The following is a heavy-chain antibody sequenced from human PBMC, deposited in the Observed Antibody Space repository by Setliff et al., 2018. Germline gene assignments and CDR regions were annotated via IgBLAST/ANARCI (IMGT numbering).Heavy chain of an antibody. Sequence: ASVKVSCKASGYTFTSYYMHWVRQAPGQGLEWMGIINPSDGSTSYAQKFQGRVTMTRDTSTSTVYMELSSLRSEDTAVYYCARGGYYYDSSGPSPDHFDYWGQGTLVTVSS. CDR3: ARGGYYYDSSGPSPDHFDY. D-gene: IGHD3-22*01. CDR1: GYTFTSYY. V-gene: IGHV1-46*01. CDR2: INPSDGST. J-gene: IGHJ4*02.